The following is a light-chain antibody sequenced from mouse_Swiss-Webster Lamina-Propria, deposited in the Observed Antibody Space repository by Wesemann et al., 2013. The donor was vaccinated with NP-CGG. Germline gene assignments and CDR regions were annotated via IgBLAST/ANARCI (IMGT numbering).Light chain of an antibody. CDR3: QQYNSYPPT. J-gene: IGKJ5*01. Sequence: DIVMTQSHKFMSTSVGDRVSITCKASQDVGTAVAWYQQKPGQSPKLLIYWASTRHTGVPDRFTGSGSGTDFTLTISNVQSEDLADYFCQQYNSYPPTFGAGTKLELK. CDR2: WAS. CDR1: QDVGTA. V-gene: IGKV6-23*01.